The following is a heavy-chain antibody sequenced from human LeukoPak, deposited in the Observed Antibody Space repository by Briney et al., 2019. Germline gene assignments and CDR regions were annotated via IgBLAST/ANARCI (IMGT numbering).Heavy chain of an antibody. J-gene: IGHJ5*02. CDR1: GFXFSNFW. Sequence: GGSLRLSCVASGFXFSNFWMHWFRQAPGKGLVWVSRIKNDGSSTSYADSVKGRFTISRDNAKNTLYLQMNSLRAEDTAVYYCAKSDWFDPWGQGTLVTVSS. V-gene: IGHV3-74*01. CDR2: IKNDGSST. CDR3: AKSDWFDP.